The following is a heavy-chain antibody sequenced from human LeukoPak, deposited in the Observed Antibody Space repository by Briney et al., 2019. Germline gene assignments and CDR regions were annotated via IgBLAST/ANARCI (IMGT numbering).Heavy chain of an antibody. V-gene: IGHV3-11*01. D-gene: IGHD3-22*01. CDR1: GFTFSDYY. CDR3: ARTGMVLRDSSGYIDY. J-gene: IGHJ4*02. Sequence: KPGGSLRPSCAASGFTFSDYYMSWIRQAPGKGLEWVSYISSSGSTIYYADSVKGRFTISRDNAKNSLYPQMNSLRAEDTAVYYCARTGMVLRDSSGYIDYWGQGTLVTVSS. CDR2: ISSSGSTI.